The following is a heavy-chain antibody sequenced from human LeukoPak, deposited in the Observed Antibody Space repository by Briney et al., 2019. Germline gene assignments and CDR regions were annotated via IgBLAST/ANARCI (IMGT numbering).Heavy chain of an antibody. Sequence: SVKVSCKASGYTFTSYGISWVRQAPGQGLEWMGGIIPIFGTANYAQKFQGRVTITADESTSTAYMELSSLRSEDTAVYYCARGRGYSRPFDYWGQGTLVTVSS. V-gene: IGHV1-69*13. CDR3: ARGRGYSRPFDY. J-gene: IGHJ4*02. CDR2: IIPIFGTA. CDR1: GYTFTSYG. D-gene: IGHD5-18*01.